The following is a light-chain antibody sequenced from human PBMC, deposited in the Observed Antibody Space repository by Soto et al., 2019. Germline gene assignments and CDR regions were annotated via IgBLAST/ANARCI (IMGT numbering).Light chain of an antibody. Sequence: EIVMTQSPATLSVSPGERATLSCRASQSVSSNLAWYQQKPGQAPRLLIYGASTRATGIPARFSGSGSGTEFTLTISSLQSEEFAVYYCQQYNNWHSYTFGQGTKLEIK. V-gene: IGKV3-15*01. CDR1: QSVSSN. CDR3: QQYNNWHSYT. CDR2: GAS. J-gene: IGKJ2*01.